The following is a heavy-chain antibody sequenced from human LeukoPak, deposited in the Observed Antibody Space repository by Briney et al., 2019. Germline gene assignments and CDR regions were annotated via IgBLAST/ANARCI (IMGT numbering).Heavy chain of an antibody. V-gene: IGHV4-4*07. CDR3: ARQEIPTSYYGLDY. D-gene: IGHD3-22*01. J-gene: IGHJ4*02. CDR1: GAPINGYF. Sequence: PSETLSLTCTVSGAPINGYFWHWIRHPAGEGLEWIGRVSSSGTTNYNPSVTSRVIMSLDTSRSQISLKLSSVTAADTAIYYCARQEIPTSYYGLDYWGQGILVTVSS. CDR2: VSSSGTT.